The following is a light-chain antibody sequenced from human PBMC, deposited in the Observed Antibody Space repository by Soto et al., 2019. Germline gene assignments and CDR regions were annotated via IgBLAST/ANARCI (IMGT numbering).Light chain of an antibody. V-gene: IGKV3-11*01. Sequence: EIVLTQSPATLSLSPGERATLSCRASQSVSSYLAWYQQKPGQAPRLLIYDASNWATGIPARFSGSGSGTDVILTISKLEPEDFAVYYCQQRSNWPLTFGGGTKVEIK. CDR1: QSVSSY. CDR2: DAS. CDR3: QQRSNWPLT. J-gene: IGKJ4*01.